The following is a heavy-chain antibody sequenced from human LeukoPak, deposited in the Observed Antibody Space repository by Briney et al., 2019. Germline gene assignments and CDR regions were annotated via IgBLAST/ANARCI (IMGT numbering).Heavy chain of an antibody. D-gene: IGHD1-26*01. CDR1: GYTFTTYG. V-gene: IGHV1-18*01. CDR2: ISGRSDGE. Sequence: GASVKVSCKASGYTFTTYGISWVRQAPGHGLEWMGYISGRSDGENYADDFQGRLTMTTDTSTNTAYMELGSLTSDDTAVYYCARDWDGRTDCFDPWGQGTLVTVSS. J-gene: IGHJ5*02. CDR3: ARDWDGRTDCFDP.